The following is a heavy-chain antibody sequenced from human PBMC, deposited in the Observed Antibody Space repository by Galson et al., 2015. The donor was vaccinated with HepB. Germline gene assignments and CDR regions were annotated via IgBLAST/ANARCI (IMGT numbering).Heavy chain of an antibody. Sequence: SLRLSCAASGFTFSDYYMSWIRQAPGKGLEWVSYISSSGSTIYYADSVKGRFTISRGNAKNSLYLQMNSLRAEDTAVYYCARDRRWLQSYYFDYWGQGTLVTVSS. J-gene: IGHJ4*02. CDR2: ISSSGSTI. CDR3: ARDRRWLQSYYFDY. CDR1: GFTFSDYY. D-gene: IGHD5-24*01. V-gene: IGHV3-11*01.